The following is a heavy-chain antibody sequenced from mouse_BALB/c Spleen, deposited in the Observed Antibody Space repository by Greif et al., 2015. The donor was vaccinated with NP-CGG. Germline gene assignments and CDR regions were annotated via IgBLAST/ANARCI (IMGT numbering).Heavy chain of an antibody. D-gene: IGHD1-1*01. CDR1: GFTFSSYG. CDR3: ARDYYGSSFFDY. V-gene: IGHV5-6-3*01. CDR2: INSNGGST. Sequence: EVMLVESGGGLVQPGGSLKLSCAASGFTFSSYGMSWVRQTPDKRLELVATINSNGGSTYYPDSVKGRFTISRDNAKNTLYLQMSSLKSEDTAMYYCARDYYGSSFFDYWAKAPLSQSPQ. J-gene: IGHJ2*01.